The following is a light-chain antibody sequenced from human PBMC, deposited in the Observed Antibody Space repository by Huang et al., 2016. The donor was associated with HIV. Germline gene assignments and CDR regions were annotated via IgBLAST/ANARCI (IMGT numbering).Light chain of an antibody. V-gene: IGKV3-15*01. CDR1: PSIGTN. Sequence: IILTQSPATLTVSPGEGATLSCRASPSIGTNLALYQQGPGQAPRRLVYGASPRATGVPVRFNGSGSGTQFNLTLSSLQSEDFATYYCQHYSNWPPLTFGGGTKVDI. CDR2: GAS. J-gene: IGKJ4*01. CDR3: QHYSNWPPLT.